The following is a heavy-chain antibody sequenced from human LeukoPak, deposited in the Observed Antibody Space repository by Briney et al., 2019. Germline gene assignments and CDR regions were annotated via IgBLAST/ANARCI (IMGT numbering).Heavy chain of an antibody. V-gene: IGHV3-53*01. J-gene: IGHJ4*02. CDR3: AQIYTYGSSQFDY. CDR1: GFTVITND. Sequence: GGSLRLSCAASGFTVITNDMTWVRQAPGKGLEWVSVLYSDGNTKYADSVQGRFTISRDNAKNSLYLQMNSLRAEDTAVYYCAQIYTYGSSQFDYWGQGTLVTVSS. CDR2: LYSDGNT. D-gene: IGHD5-18*01.